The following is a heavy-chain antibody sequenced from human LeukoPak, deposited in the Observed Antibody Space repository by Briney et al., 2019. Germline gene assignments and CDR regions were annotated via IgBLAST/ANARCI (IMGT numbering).Heavy chain of an antibody. CDR2: ISAYNGNT. J-gene: IGHJ4*02. D-gene: IGHD3-22*01. CDR1: GYTFTSYG. V-gene: IGHV1-18*01. Sequence: ASVKVSCKASGYTFTSYGISWVRQAPGQGPEWMGWISAYNGNTNYAQKLQGRVTMTTDTSTSTAYMELRSLRSDDTAVYYCARARRSDSSGYQYYFDYWGQGTLVTVSS. CDR3: ARARRSDSSGYQYYFDY.